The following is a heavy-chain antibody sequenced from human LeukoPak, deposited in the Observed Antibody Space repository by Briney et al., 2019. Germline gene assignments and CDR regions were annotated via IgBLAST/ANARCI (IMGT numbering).Heavy chain of an antibody. Sequence: ASVKVSCKVSGYTLTELSMHWVRQAPGKGLEWMGGFDPEDGETIYAQKFQGGVTMTEDTSTDTAYMELSSLRSEDTAVYYCATNRGNSGYDYWFDPWGQGTLVTVSS. CDR2: FDPEDGET. V-gene: IGHV1-24*01. J-gene: IGHJ5*02. CDR1: GYTLTELS. CDR3: ATNRGNSGYDYWFDP. D-gene: IGHD5-12*01.